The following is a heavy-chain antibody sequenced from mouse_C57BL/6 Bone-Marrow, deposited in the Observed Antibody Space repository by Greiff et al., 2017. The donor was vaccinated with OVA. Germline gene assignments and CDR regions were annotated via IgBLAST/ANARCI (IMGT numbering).Heavy chain of an antibody. Sequence: EVKLQESGGDLVKPGGSLKLSCAASGFTFSSYGMSWVRQTPDKRLEWVATISSGGSYTYYPDSVKGRFTISRDNAKNSLYLKRSSLKYEDTDKYDCAIDDGYYGAYGGRGTLVTVSA. CDR2: ISSGGSYT. V-gene: IGHV5-6*01. CDR3: AIDDGYYGAY. CDR1: GFTFSSYG. J-gene: IGHJ3*01. D-gene: IGHD2-3*01.